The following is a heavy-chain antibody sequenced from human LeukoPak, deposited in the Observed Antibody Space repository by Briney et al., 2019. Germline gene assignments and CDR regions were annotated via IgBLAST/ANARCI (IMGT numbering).Heavy chain of an antibody. D-gene: IGHD1-26*01. CDR3: ARAAWELRSLDY. V-gene: IGHV3-48*04. CDR1: GFTFSSYW. CDR2: ISSSGSTI. Sequence: PGGSLRLSCAASGFTFSSYWMSWVRQAPGKGLEWVSYISSSGSTIYYADSVKGRFTISRDNAKNSLYLQMNSLRAEDTAVYYCARAAWELRSLDYWGQGTLVTVSS. J-gene: IGHJ4*02.